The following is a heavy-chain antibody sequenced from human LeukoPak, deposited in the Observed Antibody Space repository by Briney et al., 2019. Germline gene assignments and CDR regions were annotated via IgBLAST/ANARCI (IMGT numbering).Heavy chain of an antibody. D-gene: IGHD5-12*01. CDR1: GFTFSSYG. Sequence: GGSLRLSCAASGFTFSSYGMHWVRQAPGKGLEWVAFIRYDGSNKYYSDSVKGRFTISRDNSKNTLYLQMNSLIAEDTAVYYCAKVLASGYDSRWAFDIWGQGTMVTVSS. V-gene: IGHV3-30*02. CDR2: IRYDGSNK. CDR3: AKVLASGYDSRWAFDI. J-gene: IGHJ3*02.